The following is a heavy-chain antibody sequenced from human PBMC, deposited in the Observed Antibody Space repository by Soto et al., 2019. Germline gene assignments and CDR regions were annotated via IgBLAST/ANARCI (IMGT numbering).Heavy chain of an antibody. V-gene: IGHV3-23*01. CDR1: GFTFSSYA. CDR2: ISGSGGST. CDR3: AKDAWFGEPRPSYFDY. Sequence: GGSLRLSCAASGFTFSSYAMSWVRQAPGKGLEWVSAISGSGGSTYYADSVKGRFTISRDNSKNTLYLQMNSLRAEDTAVYYCAKDAWFGEPRPSYFDYWGQGTLVTVSS. D-gene: IGHD3-10*01. J-gene: IGHJ4*02.